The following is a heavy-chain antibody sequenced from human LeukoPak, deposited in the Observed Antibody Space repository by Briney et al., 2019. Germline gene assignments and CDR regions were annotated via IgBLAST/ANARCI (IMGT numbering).Heavy chain of an antibody. CDR3: ARSGYTSSRALFGWFDP. CDR2: IYPGDSDT. V-gene: IGHV5-51*01. CDR1: GYTFNSYW. D-gene: IGHD2-15*01. J-gene: IGHJ5*02. Sequence: GESLKIPCEGSGYTFNSYWFGWVRQLHGKGLEWMRIIYPGDSDTRCSPSFKGEVTISADKSINTAYLQWNSLKASDTAMYYCARSGYTSSRALFGWFDPWGQGTLVTVSS.